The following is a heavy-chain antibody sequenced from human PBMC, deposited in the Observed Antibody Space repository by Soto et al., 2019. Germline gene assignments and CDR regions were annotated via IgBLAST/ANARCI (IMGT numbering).Heavy chain of an antibody. J-gene: IGHJ5*02. CDR2: ISGSGGST. CDR3: AKDRIGDGYKENP. D-gene: IGHD5-12*01. CDR1: GFTFSSYA. V-gene: IGHV3-23*01. Sequence: GGSLSRSCAASGFTFSSYAMSWVRQAPGKGLEWVSAISGSGGSTYYADSVKGRFTISRDNSKNTLYLQMNSLRAEGTAVYYCAKDRIGDGYKENPWGQGTLVTVSS.